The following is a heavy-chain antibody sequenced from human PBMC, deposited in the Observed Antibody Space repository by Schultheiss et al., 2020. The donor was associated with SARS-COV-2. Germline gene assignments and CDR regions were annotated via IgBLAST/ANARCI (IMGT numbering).Heavy chain of an antibody. CDR1: GGSFSGYY. CDR2: IYYSGST. V-gene: IGHV4-59*01. Sequence: SETLSLTCAVYGGSFSGYYWSWIRQPPGKGLEWIGYIYYSGSTNYNPSLKSRVTMSVDTSKNQFSLKLSSVTAADTAVYYCARVDSSSWYEVRWFDPWGQGTLVTVSS. D-gene: IGHD6-13*01. CDR3: ARVDSSSWYEVRWFDP. J-gene: IGHJ5*02.